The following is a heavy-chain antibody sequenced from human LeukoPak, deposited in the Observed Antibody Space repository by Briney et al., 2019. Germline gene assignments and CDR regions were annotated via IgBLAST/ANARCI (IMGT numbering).Heavy chain of an antibody. D-gene: IGHD3-10*01. J-gene: IGHJ5*02. CDR2: INPNSGGT. Sequence: GASVKVSCKASGYTFTGYYIHWVRQAPGQGLEWMGWINPNSGGTNYAQKFQGRVTMTRDTSISTAYMELSRLRSDDTAVYYCARVGILWFGDAKLSNNWFDPWGQGTLVTVSS. V-gene: IGHV1-2*02. CDR3: ARVGILWFGDAKLSNNWFDP. CDR1: GYTFTGYY.